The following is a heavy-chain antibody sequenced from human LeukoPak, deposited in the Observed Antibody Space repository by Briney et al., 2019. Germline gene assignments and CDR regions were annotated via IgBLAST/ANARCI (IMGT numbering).Heavy chain of an antibody. Sequence: SETLSLTCTVSGGSISSGGYYWSWIRPHPGKGLEWIGYIYYSGSTYYNPSLKSRVTISVDTSKNQSSLKLSSVTAADTAVYYCARSYCSSTSCSPYYYYYMDVWGKGTTVTVSS. CDR3: ARSYCSSTSCSPYYYYYMDV. CDR2: IYYSGST. V-gene: IGHV4-31*03. D-gene: IGHD2-2*01. J-gene: IGHJ6*03. CDR1: GGSISSGGYY.